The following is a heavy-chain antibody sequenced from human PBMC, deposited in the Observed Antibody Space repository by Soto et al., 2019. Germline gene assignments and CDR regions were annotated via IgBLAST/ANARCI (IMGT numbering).Heavy chain of an antibody. Sequence: EVQLLESGGGLVQPGGSLRLSCAASGFTFSSYAMSWVRQAPGKGLEWVSAISGSGGSTYYADSVKGRFTISRDNSKNTLYLQMNSLRAEDTAVYYCAKDRRRRHGSGWYSNWFDPWGQGTLVTVSS. D-gene: IGHD6-19*01. J-gene: IGHJ5*02. V-gene: IGHV3-23*01. CDR3: AKDRRRRHGSGWYSNWFDP. CDR1: GFTFSSYA. CDR2: ISGSGGST.